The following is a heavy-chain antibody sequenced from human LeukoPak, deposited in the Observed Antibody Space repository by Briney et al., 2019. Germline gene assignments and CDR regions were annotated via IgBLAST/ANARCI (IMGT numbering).Heavy chain of an antibody. V-gene: IGHV1-2*02. CDR3: ARGGGGGNYVLGYMDV. CDR1: GYTFTGYY. CDR2: INPNSGGT. J-gene: IGHJ6*03. Sequence: GASVKVSCKASGYTFTGYYMHWVRQAPGQGLEWMGWINPNSGGTNYAQKFQGRVTMTRDTSISTAYMELSRLRSDDTAVSYCARGGGGGNYVLGYMDVWGKGTTVTVSS. D-gene: IGHD4-23*01.